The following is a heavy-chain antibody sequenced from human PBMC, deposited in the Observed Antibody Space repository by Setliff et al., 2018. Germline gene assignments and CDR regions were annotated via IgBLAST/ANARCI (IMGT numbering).Heavy chain of an antibody. CDR2: IKQDGSTK. D-gene: IGHD3-22*01. Sequence: GGSLRLSCVVSGFSFSRHWMSWVRQAPGKGLEWVADIKQDGSTKYYLDSVKGRLTISRENAKRSRYLQMNGLGADDTGVYYCVRDDADNYDAFDNWGQGTLVTVSS. CDR3: VRDDADNYDAFDN. V-gene: IGHV3-7*01. J-gene: IGHJ3*02. CDR1: GFSFSRHW.